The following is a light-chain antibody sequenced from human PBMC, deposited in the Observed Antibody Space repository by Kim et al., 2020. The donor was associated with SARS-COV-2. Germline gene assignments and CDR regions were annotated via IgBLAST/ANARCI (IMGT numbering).Light chain of an antibody. J-gene: IGLJ2*01. CDR3: SSYTTRATLI. CDR1: PSDFSGLYY. V-gene: IGLV2-14*03. Sequence: SITLSCTTTPSDFSGLYYVFRHPPRPGTTPIFIVYDGRLRPSGVSTRFSGSKSGNAASLTISRLQADDESDYYCSSYTTRATLIFGGGTQLTVL. CDR2: DGR.